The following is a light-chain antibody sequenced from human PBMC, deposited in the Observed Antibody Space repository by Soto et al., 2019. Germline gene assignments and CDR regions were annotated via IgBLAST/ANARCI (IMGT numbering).Light chain of an antibody. CDR2: GTS. V-gene: IGKV3-20*01. CDR3: HQYGRPPLP. CDR1: ESISSTS. J-gene: IGKJ4*01. Sequence: EIVLTQSPGTLSLSPGESATLSCRASESISSTSLAWYQQKPGQAPRLLIYGTSSRATDIPGRFTGSGSGTDFTLTIRRLGPEDFAVYYCHQYGRPPLPFGGGTKV.